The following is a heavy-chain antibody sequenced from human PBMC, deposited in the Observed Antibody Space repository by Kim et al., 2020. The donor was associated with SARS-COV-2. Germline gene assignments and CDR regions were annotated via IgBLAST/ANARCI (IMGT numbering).Heavy chain of an antibody. CDR3: ARAHLSSVWGSYLSFDY. Sequence: SVKVSCKASGGTFSSYAISWVRQAPGQGLEWMGGIIPIFGTANYAQKFQGRVTITADESTSTAYMELSSLRSEDTAVYYCARAHLSSVWGSYLSFDYWGQGTLVTVSS. V-gene: IGHV1-69*13. J-gene: IGHJ4*02. CDR2: IIPIFGTA. CDR1: GGTFSSYA. D-gene: IGHD3-16*02.